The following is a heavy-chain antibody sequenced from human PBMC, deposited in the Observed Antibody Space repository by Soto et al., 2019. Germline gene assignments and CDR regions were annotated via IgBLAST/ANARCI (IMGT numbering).Heavy chain of an antibody. D-gene: IGHD1-7*01. CDR1: GDSITSSIYY. Sequence: SETLSLTCIVSGDSITSSIYYWAWIRQPPGKGLEWIGSIYYSGSTYYNPSLTSRVTMFVDRSKNQFSLNLSSVTAADTAVYYCLGTIEYPNYFDYWGPGTLVTVSS. CDR3: LGTIEYPNYFDY. J-gene: IGHJ4*02. V-gene: IGHV4-39*01. CDR2: IYYSGST.